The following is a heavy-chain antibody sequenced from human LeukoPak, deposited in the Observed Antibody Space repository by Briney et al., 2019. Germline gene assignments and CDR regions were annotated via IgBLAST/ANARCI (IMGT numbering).Heavy chain of an antibody. CDR3: AKARPRHYYGSGSFDAFDI. J-gene: IGHJ3*02. Sequence: GGSLRLSCAASGFTFSSYAMSWVRQAPGKGLEWVSDISGSGGSTYYADSVKGRFTISRDNSKNTLYLQMYSLRAEDTAVYYCAKARPRHYYGSGSFDAFDIWGQGTMVTVSS. V-gene: IGHV3-23*01. CDR1: GFTFSSYA. D-gene: IGHD3-10*01. CDR2: ISGSGGST.